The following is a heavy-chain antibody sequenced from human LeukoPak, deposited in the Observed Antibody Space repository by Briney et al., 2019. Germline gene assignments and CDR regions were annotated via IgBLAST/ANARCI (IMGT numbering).Heavy chain of an antibody. D-gene: IGHD3-22*01. V-gene: IGHV4-59*08. CDR2: IYYSGST. CDR3: ARQKYYYDSSGYYYVYYFDY. CDR1: GGSISSYY. Sequence: SETLSLTCTVSGGSISSYYWSWIRQPPEKGLEWIGYIYYSGSTNYNPSLKSRVTISVDTSKNQFSLKLSSVTAADTAVYYCARQKYYYDSSGYYYVYYFDYWGQGTLVTVSS. J-gene: IGHJ4*02.